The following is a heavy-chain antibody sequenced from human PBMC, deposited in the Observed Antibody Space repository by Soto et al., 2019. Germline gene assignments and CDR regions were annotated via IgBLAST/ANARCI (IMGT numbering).Heavy chain of an antibody. CDR1: GFTFSSYA. CDR3: ARDGKLSYGDYDYYYYMDV. D-gene: IGHD4-17*01. CDR2: ISSNGGST. Sequence: GGSLRLSCAASGFTFSSYAMHWVRQAPGKGLEYVSAISSNGGSTYYANSVKGRFTISRDNSKNTLYLQMGSLRAEDMAVYYCARDGKLSYGDYDYYYYMDVWGKGTTVTVSS. V-gene: IGHV3-64*01. J-gene: IGHJ6*03.